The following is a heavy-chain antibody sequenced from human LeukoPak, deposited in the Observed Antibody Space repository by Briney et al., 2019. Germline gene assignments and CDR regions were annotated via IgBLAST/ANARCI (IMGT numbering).Heavy chain of an antibody. Sequence: SETLSLTCGVSGGSISSSNYYWSWIRQPPGKGLEWIGEINHSGSTNYNPSLKSRVTISVDTSKNQFSLKLSSVTAADTAVYYCARPRLGYYYGSGSYYPYWGQGTLVTVSS. CDR2: INHSGST. CDR3: ARPRLGYYYGSGSYYPY. CDR1: GGSISSSNYY. J-gene: IGHJ4*02. V-gene: IGHV4-39*07. D-gene: IGHD3-10*01.